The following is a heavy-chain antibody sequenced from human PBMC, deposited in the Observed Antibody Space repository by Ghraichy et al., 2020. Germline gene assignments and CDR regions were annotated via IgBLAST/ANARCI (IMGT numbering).Heavy chain of an antibody. D-gene: IGHD6-6*01. CDR1: GFTFSSYA. J-gene: IGHJ4*02. CDR2: ISYDGSNK. Sequence: GGSLRLSCAASGFTFSSYAMHWVRQAPGKGLEWVAVISYDGSNKYYADSVKGRFTISRDNSKNTLYLQMNSLRAEDTAVYYCARAGIRDSSSSGLGDYWGQGTLVTVSS. CDR3: ARAGIRDSSSSGLGDY. V-gene: IGHV3-30-3*01.